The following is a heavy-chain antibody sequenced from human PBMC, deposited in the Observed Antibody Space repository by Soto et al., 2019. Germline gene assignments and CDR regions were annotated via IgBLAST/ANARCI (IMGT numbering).Heavy chain of an antibody. CDR2: ISRSSSYI. CDR1: GFTFSSYA. V-gene: IGHV3-21*01. D-gene: IGHD3-16*01. J-gene: IGHJ5*02. Sequence: PGGSLRLSCVASGFTFSSYAMSWVRQAPGKGLEWVSAISRSSSYIYYADSVKGRFTISRDNAKNSLYLQMNSLRAEDTAVYYCARDLHDYVSFRFDPWGQGTLVPVSS. CDR3: ARDLHDYVSFRFDP.